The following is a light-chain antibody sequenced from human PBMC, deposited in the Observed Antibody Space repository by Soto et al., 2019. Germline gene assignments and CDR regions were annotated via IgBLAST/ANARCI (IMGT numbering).Light chain of an antibody. CDR1: QSVTSSY. CDR3: QQYGNSPIN. CDR2: GAS. Sequence: IVLTQSPGTLSLSPGDRATLSCRASQSVTSSYLAWYQQKPGQAPRLLIYGASSRATGIPDRISGSGSGTDFTLTISRLEPEDFAVYYCQQYGNSPINFGQGTRLEI. V-gene: IGKV3-20*01. J-gene: IGKJ5*01.